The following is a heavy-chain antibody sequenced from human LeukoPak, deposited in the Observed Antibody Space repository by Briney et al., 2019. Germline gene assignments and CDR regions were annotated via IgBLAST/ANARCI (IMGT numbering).Heavy chain of an antibody. V-gene: IGHV4-38-2*02. CDR3: ARGRYSSSWYPKFDP. D-gene: IGHD6-13*01. Sequence: SETLSLTCTVSGYSISSGYYWGWIRQPPGKGLEWIGNIYHSGSTNYNPSLKSRVTISVDTSKNQFSLKLSSVTAADTAVYYCARGRYSSSWYPKFDPWGQGTLVTVSS. J-gene: IGHJ5*02. CDR1: GYSISSGYY. CDR2: IYHSGST.